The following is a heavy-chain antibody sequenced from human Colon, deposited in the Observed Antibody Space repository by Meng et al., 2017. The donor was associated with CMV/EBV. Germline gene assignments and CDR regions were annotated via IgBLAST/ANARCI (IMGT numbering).Heavy chain of an antibody. Sequence: GSLRLSCAASGFTFSSYDMHWVRQATGKGLEWVSAIGTAGDTYYPGSVKGRFTISRENAKNSLYLQMNSLRAGDTAVYYCARGDYGSGSYYNSYYYYGMDVWGQGTTVTVSS. CDR3: ARGDYGSGSYYNSYYYYGMDV. J-gene: IGHJ6*02. V-gene: IGHV3-13*01. CDR2: IGTAGDT. D-gene: IGHD3-10*01. CDR1: GFTFSSYD.